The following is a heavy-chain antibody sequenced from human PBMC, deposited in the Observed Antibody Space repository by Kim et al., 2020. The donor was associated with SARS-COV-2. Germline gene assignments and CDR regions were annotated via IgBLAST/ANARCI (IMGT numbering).Heavy chain of an antibody. D-gene: IGHD2-2*01. V-gene: IGHV1-18*04. J-gene: IGHJ6*02. CDR1: GYTFTSYG. Sequence: ASVKVSCKASGYTFTSYGISWVRQAPGQGLEWMGWISAYNGNTNYAQKLQGRVTMTTDTSTSTAYMELRSLRSDDTAVYYCARANARYCSSTSCWSGGAHYYYYGMDVWGQGTTVTVSS. CDR2: ISAYNGNT. CDR3: ARANARYCSSTSCWSGGAHYYYYGMDV.